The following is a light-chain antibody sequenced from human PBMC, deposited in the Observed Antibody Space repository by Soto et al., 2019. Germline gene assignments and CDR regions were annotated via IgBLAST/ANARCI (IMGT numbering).Light chain of an antibody. Sequence: QSALTQPASVSGSPGQSITISCAGTRDDIGAYDYVSWYQQHPGNAPKLLVYEVTNRPSGVSDRFSGSKSGNTASLTISGLQAEDEDDYYCNSYTNSSAVVFGGGTSSPS. J-gene: IGLJ2*01. V-gene: IGLV2-14*01. CDR2: EVT. CDR3: NSYTNSSAVV. CDR1: RDDIGAYDY.